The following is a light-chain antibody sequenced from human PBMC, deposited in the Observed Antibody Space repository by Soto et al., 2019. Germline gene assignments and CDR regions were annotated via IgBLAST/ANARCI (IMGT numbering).Light chain of an antibody. CDR1: QSVNNW. J-gene: IGKJ1*01. CDR2: DAS. Sequence: DIQMTQFPSALSASVGDRVTITCRASQSVNNWLAWYQHKPGKAPQLLIYDASVLETGVPSRFSGSGSGTEFTLAISGLQSDDFATYYCQQYNTYWTFGPGTKVEVK. CDR3: QQYNTYWT. V-gene: IGKV1-5*01.